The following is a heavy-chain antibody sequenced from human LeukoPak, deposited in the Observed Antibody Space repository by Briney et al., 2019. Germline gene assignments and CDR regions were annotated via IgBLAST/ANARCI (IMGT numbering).Heavy chain of an antibody. CDR2: ISSSSSTI. CDR3: ARDLGGSYFGFDY. V-gene: IGHV3-48*01. J-gene: IGHJ4*02. D-gene: IGHD1-26*01. CDR1: GFTFSSYS. Sequence: PGGSLRLSCAASGFTFSSYSMNWVRQAPGKGLEWVSYISSSSSTIYYADSAKGRFTISRDNAKNSLYLQMNSLRAEDTAVYYCARDLGGSYFGFDYWGQGTLVTVSS.